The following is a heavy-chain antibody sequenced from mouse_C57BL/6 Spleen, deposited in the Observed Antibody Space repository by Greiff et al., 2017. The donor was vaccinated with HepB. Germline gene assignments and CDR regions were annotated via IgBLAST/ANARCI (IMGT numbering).Heavy chain of an antibody. CDR3: ARDDYGNYVDYAMDY. V-gene: IGHV1-55*01. CDR1: GYTFTSYW. CDR2: IYPGSGST. Sequence: VQVVESGAELVKPGASVKMSCKASGYTFTSYWITWVKQRPGQGLEWIGDIYPGSGSTNYNEKFKSKATLTVDTSSSTAYMQLSSLTSEDSAVYYCARDDYGNYVDYAMDYWGQGTSVTVSS. D-gene: IGHD2-1*01. J-gene: IGHJ4*01.